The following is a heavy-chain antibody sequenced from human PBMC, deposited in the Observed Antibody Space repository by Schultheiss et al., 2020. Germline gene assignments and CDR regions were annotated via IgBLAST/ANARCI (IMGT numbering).Heavy chain of an antibody. Sequence: SQTLSLTCTVSGGSISSGGYYWSWIRQHPGKGLEWIGYIYYSGSTYYNPSLKSRVTISVDTSKNQFSLKLTSVTAADTAVFHCARGPQSSSWYYYYGMDVWGQGTTVNVSS. CDR2: IYYSGST. D-gene: IGHD6-13*01. CDR3: ARGPQSSSWYYYYGMDV. V-gene: IGHV4-31*03. CDR1: GGSISSGGYY. J-gene: IGHJ6*02.